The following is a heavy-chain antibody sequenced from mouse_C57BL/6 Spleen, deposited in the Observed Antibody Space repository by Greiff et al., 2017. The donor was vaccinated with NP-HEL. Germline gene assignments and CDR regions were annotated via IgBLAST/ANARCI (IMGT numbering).Heavy chain of an antibody. Sequence: VHVKQSGPELVKPGASVKIPCKASGYTFTDYNMDWVKQSHGKSLEWIGDINPNNGGTIYNQKFKGKATLTVDKSSSTAYMELRSLTSEDTAVYYCARGDDYGSSYGFAYWGQGTLVTVSA. D-gene: IGHD1-1*01. CDR3: ARGDDYGSSYGFAY. J-gene: IGHJ3*01. CDR2: INPNNGGT. CDR1: GYTFTDYN. V-gene: IGHV1-18*01.